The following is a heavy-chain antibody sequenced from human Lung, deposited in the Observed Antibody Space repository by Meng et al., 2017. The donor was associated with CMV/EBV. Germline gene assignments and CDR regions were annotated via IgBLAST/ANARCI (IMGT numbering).Heavy chain of an antibody. J-gene: IGHJ6*02. CDR3: ARTRIEVEPDGTKIKYYNYGMDV. CDR2: MNPNSGNT. V-gene: IGHV1-8*01. CDR1: GYTFTTYD. D-gene: IGHD2-15*01. Sequence: SVXVSXXASGYTFTTYDINWVRQATGQGLEWMGWMNPNSGNTGYAQKFQGRVTMTRVTSISTAYMELSSLTSDDTAVYYCARTRIEVEPDGTKIKYYNYGMDVWGQGXTVTVSS.